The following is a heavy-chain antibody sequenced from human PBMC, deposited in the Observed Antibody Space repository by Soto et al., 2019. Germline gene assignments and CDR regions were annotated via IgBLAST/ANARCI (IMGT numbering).Heavy chain of an antibody. D-gene: IGHD2-15*01. CDR3: ASATGYCSGGSCYSLGY. CDR1: GGTFSSYT. V-gene: IGHV1-69*02. J-gene: IGHJ4*02. Sequence: QVQLVQSGAEVKKPGSSVKVSCKASGGTFSSYTISWVRQAPGQGLEWMGRIIPILGIANYAQKFQDRVTITADKSTSTPYVELSSLRAEDTAVYYSASATGYCSGGSCYSLGYWGQGTLVTVSS. CDR2: IIPILGIA.